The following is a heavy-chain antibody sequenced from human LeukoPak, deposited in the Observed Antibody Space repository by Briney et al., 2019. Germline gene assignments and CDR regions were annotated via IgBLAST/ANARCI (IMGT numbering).Heavy chain of an antibody. V-gene: IGHV4-4*07. D-gene: IGHD6-13*01. Sequence: SETLSLTCTVSGGSISSYYWSWIRQPAGKGLEWIGRIYTSGSTNYNPSLKSRVTMSVDTSKNQFSLKLSSVTAADTAVYYCARDAPTYSSSWYFDLWGRGTLVTVSS. CDR2: IYTSGST. J-gene: IGHJ2*01. CDR1: GGSISSYY. CDR3: ARDAPTYSSSWYFDL.